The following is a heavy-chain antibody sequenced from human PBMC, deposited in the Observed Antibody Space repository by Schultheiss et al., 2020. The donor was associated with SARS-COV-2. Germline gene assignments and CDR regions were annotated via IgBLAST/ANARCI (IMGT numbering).Heavy chain of an antibody. CDR1: GFTFSSYS. D-gene: IGHD6-13*01. J-gene: IGHJ4*02. V-gene: IGHV3-21*01. CDR3: ARVGPAAFDY. CDR2: ISSSSSYI. Sequence: GGSLRLSCAASGFTFSSYSMNWVRQAPGKGLEWVSSISSSSSYIYYADSVKGRFTISRDNAKNSLYLQMNSLRAEDTAVYYCARVGPAAFDYWGQGTPGHRLL.